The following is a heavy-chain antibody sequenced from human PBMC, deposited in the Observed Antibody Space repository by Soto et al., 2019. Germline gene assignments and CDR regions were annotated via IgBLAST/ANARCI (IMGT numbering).Heavy chain of an antibody. D-gene: IGHD6-6*01. J-gene: IGHJ6*02. V-gene: IGHV5-10-1*01. Sequence: GASLTISCKVSGYSFTSYWIGWVRPLPGKGLEWMGIIYPGDSYTNYSPSFQGHVTISADKSISTAYLQWSSLKASDTAMYYCATLGTSSNYYYYNMDVWGQGTTVTVSS. CDR3: ATLGTSSNYYYYNMDV. CDR1: GYSFTSYW. CDR2: IYPGDSYT.